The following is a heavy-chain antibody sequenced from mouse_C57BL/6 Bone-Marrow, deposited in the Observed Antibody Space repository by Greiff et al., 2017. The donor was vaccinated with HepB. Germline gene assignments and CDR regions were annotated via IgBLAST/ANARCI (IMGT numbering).Heavy chain of an antibody. Sequence: VKLQQPGAELVRPGTSVKLSCKASGYTFTSYWMHWVKQRPGQGLEWIGVIDPSDSYTNYNQKFKGKATLTVDTSSSTAYMQLSSLTSEDSAVYYCARQLRLRFAYWGQGTLVTVSA. J-gene: IGHJ3*01. CDR2: IDPSDSYT. V-gene: IGHV1-59*01. D-gene: IGHD3-2*02. CDR1: GYTFTSYW. CDR3: ARQLRLRFAY.